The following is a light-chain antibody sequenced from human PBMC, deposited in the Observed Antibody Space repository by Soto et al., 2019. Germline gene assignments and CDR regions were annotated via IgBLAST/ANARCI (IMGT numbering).Light chain of an antibody. CDR3: QKYKSAPRT. CDR2: AAS. J-gene: IGKJ1*01. CDR1: QGISNY. Sequence: DIQMTQSPSSLSASVGDRVTITCRASQGISNYLAWYQQKPGKVPKLLIYAASTLQSGVPSRFSGSGSGTDFTRTISSLQPEDVATYYCQKYKSAPRTFGQGTKVEI. V-gene: IGKV1-27*01.